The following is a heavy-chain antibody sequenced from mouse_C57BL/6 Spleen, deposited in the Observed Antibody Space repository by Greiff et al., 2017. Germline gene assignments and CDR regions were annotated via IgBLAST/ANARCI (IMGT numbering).Heavy chain of an antibody. CDR2: IHPNSGST. Sequence: VQLQQPGAELVQPGASVKLSCTASGFTFTSYWMHWVKQRPGQGLEWIGMIHPNSGSTNYNEKFKSKATLTVDKSSSTAYMQLSSLTSEDSAVYYCARGDEYDGYEAMDYWGQGTSVTVSS. V-gene: IGHV1-64*01. CDR1: GFTFTSYW. CDR3: ARGDEYDGYEAMDY. J-gene: IGHJ4*01. D-gene: IGHD2-4*01.